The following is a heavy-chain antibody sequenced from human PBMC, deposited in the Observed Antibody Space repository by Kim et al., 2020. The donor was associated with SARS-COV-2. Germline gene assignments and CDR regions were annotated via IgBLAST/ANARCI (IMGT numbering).Heavy chain of an antibody. J-gene: IGHJ4*02. D-gene: IGHD4-17*01. CDR3: ARDWDYGGNRFDY. Sequence: YNPPLKSRVTISVETSKNQFSLKLSSVTAADTAVYYCARDWDYGGNRFDYWGQGTLVTVSS. V-gene: IGHV4-59*01.